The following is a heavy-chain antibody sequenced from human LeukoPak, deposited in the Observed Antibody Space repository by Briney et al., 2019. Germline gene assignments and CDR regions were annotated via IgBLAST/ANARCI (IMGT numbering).Heavy chain of an antibody. J-gene: IGHJ4*02. CDR3: ARGGITIFGEATTPFDY. CDR1: GFTFSDYS. D-gene: IGHD3-3*01. V-gene: IGHV3-21*01. CDR2: ISSTSTYI. Sequence: GGSLRLSCAASGFTFSDYSMNWVRQAPGKGLDWVSSISSTSTYILYADSVKDRFTISRDNARNSLYLQMNSLRAEDTAVYYCARGGITIFGEATTPFDYWGQGTLVTVSS.